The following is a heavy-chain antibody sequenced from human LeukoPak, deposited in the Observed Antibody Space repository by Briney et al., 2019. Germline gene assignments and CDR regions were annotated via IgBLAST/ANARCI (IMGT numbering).Heavy chain of an antibody. CDR2: IIPIFGTA. Sequence: SVKVSCKASGGTCSSYAISWVRQAPGQGLEWMGGIIPIFGTANYAQKFQGRVTITADESTSTAYMELSSLRSEDTAVYYWARGPPVPAANYRFNPWGQGTLVTVSS. J-gene: IGHJ5*02. V-gene: IGHV1-69*13. CDR1: GGTCSSYA. D-gene: IGHD2-2*01. CDR3: ARGPPVPAANYRFNP.